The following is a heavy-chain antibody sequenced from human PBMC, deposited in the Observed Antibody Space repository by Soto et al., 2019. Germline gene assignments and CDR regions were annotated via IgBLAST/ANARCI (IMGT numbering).Heavy chain of an antibody. CDR1: GFTFSSYG. CDR2: ISYDGSNK. D-gene: IGHD6-6*01. Sequence: QVQLVESGGGVVQPGRSLRLSCAASGFTFSSYGMHWVRQAPGKGLEWVAVISYDGSNKYYADSVKGRFTISRDNSKNTLYLQMNSLRAEDTAVYYCAKDVGSSFDYWGQGTLVTVSS. CDR3: AKDVGSSFDY. J-gene: IGHJ4*02. V-gene: IGHV3-30*18.